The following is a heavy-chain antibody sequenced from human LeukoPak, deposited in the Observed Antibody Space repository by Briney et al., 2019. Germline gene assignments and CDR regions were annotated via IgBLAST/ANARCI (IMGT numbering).Heavy chain of an antibody. D-gene: IGHD4-23*01. CDR2: IIPVFGTA. CDR1: GGTFSSYA. Sequence: SVKVSCKASGGTFSSYAISWVRQAPGQGLEWMGGIIPVFGTANYAQKFQGRVTITADESTCTAYMELSSLRSEDTAVYYCARGDYGGNENFDYWGQGTLVTVSS. J-gene: IGHJ4*02. CDR3: ARGDYGGNENFDY. V-gene: IGHV1-69*13.